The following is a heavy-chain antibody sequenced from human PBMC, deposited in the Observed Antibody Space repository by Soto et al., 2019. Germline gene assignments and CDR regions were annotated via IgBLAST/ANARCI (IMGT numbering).Heavy chain of an antibody. V-gene: IGHV3-23*01. D-gene: IGHD3-16*02. Sequence: EVQLLESGGGLVQPGGSLRLSCAASGFTFSSYAMSWVRQAPGKGLEWVSAISGRGGNTYYADSVKGRFTISRDNSKNTLYLQMSSLRAEAPAVYYCANEGGSYRGGSFGYWGQGTLVTVSS. CDR3: ANEGGSYRGGSFGY. CDR2: ISGRGGNT. CDR1: GFTFSSYA. J-gene: IGHJ4*02.